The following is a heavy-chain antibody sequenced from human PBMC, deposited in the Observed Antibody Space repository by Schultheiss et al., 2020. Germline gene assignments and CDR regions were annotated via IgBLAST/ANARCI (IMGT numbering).Heavy chain of an antibody. Sequence: ASVKVSCKASGSTFTSYGISWVRQAPGQGLEWMGWISAYNGNTNYAQKLQGRVTMTTDTSTSTAYMELRSLRSDDTAVYYCARDSGYCSSTSCYQADVWGQGTTVTVSS. J-gene: IGHJ6*02. CDR3: ARDSGYCSSTSCYQADV. D-gene: IGHD2-2*01. CDR1: GSTFTSYG. CDR2: ISAYNGNT. V-gene: IGHV1-18*01.